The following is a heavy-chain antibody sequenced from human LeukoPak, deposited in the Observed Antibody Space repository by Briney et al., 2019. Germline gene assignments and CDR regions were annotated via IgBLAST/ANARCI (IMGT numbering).Heavy chain of an antibody. CDR1: GYTFTSYY. V-gene: IGHV1-46*01. D-gene: IGHD3-10*01. J-gene: IGHJ4*02. CDR3: ARDGRLLWFGELLDGKYFDY. CDR2: INPSGGST. Sequence: GASVKVSCKATGYTFTSYYIHWVRQAPGQGLEWMGIINPSGGSTSYAQKFQGRVTMTRDTSTSTVYMELSSLRSGDTAVYYCARDGRLLWFGELLDGKYFDYWGQGTLVTVSS.